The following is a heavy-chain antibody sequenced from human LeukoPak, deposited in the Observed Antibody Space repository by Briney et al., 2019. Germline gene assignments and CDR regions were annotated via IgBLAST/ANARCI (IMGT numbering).Heavy chain of an antibody. CDR3: ATSDDSSGSD. J-gene: IGHJ4*02. CDR1: GFTFSGYW. D-gene: IGHD3-22*01. Sequence: GGPLRLSCVASGFTFSGYWMSWVRQAPGKGLEWVANINQDGSIIHYVDSAKGRFTISRDNAKNSLYLQMNYLRAEDTALYYCATSDDSSGSDWGQGTLVTVSS. V-gene: IGHV3-7*01. CDR2: INQDGSII.